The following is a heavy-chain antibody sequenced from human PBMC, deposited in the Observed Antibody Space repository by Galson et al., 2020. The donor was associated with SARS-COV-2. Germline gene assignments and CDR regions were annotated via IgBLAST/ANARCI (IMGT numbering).Heavy chain of an antibody. CDR2: IKSKTDGGTT. D-gene: IGHD3-22*01. Sequence: GGSLRLSCAASGFTFSNAWMSWVRQAPGKGLEWVGRIKSKTDGGTTDYAAPVKGRFTISRDDSNNTLYLQMNSLRTEDTAVYYCTTEGPYYYDSSGIGMDVWGQGTTVTVSS. CDR1: GFTFSNAW. V-gene: IGHV3-15*01. CDR3: TTEGPYYYDSSGIGMDV. J-gene: IGHJ6*02.